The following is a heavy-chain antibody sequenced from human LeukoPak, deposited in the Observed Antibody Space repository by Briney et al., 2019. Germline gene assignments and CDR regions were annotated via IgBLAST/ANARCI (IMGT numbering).Heavy chain of an antibody. Sequence: ASVKVSCKASGYTFTSYDINWVRQATGQGLEWMGWMNPNSGNTGYAQKFQGRVTITRKTSISTAYMELSSLRSEDTAVYYCARGFPSSSSYYGAFDIWGQGTMVTVSS. J-gene: IGHJ3*02. V-gene: IGHV1-8*03. D-gene: IGHD6-13*01. CDR1: GYTFTSYD. CDR3: ARGFPSSSSYYGAFDI. CDR2: MNPNSGNT.